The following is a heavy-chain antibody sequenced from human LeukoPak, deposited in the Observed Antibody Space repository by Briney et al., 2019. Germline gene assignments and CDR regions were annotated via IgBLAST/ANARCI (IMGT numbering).Heavy chain of an antibody. Sequence: GASVKASCKASGGTFSSYAISWVRQAPGQGLEWMGRIIPILGIANYAQKFQGRVTITADKSTSTAYMELSSLRSEDTAVYYCARGGIVGATIDYWGQGTLVTVSS. J-gene: IGHJ4*02. V-gene: IGHV1-69*04. D-gene: IGHD1-26*01. CDR2: IIPILGIA. CDR1: GGTFSSYA. CDR3: ARGGIVGATIDY.